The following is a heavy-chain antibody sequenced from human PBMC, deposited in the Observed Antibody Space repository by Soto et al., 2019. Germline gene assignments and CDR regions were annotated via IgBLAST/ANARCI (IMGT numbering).Heavy chain of an antibody. Sequence: SETLSLTCTVSGGSISSSSYYWGWIRQPPGKGLEWIGEINHSGSTNYNPSLKSRVTISVDTSKNQFSLKLSSVTAADTAVYYCARGLRGSLDYWGQGTLVTVSS. V-gene: IGHV4-39*07. J-gene: IGHJ4*02. CDR2: INHSGST. CDR3: ARGLRGSLDY. D-gene: IGHD3-10*01. CDR1: GGSISSSSYY.